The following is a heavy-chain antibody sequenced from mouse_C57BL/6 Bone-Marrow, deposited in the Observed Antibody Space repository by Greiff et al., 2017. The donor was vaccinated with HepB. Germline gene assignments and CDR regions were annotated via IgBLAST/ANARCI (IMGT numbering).Heavy chain of an antibody. CDR2: IDPSDSET. V-gene: IGHV1-52*01. CDR3: AGSTTVVLRYYYAMDY. D-gene: IGHD1-1*01. CDR1: GYTFTSYW. Sequence: QVQLQQPGAELVRPGSSVKLSCKASGYTFTSYWMHWVKQRPIQGLEWIGNIDPSDSETHYNQKFKDKATLTVDKSSSTAYMQLSSLTSEDSAVYYCAGSTTVVLRYYYAMDYWGQGTSVTVSS. J-gene: IGHJ4*01.